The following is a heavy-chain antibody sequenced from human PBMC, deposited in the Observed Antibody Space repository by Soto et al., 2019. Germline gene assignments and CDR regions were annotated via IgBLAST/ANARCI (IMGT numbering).Heavy chain of an antibody. CDR2: IHWNDDN. D-gene: IGHD2-15*01. CDR1: GFSLTTGRVG. CDR3: THRLVGSGQGY. V-gene: IGHV2-5*01. Sequence: QITLEETGPTLVEPTQTLTLTCTFSGFSLTTGRVGVGWIRQPPGKALEWLAVIHWNDDNHYSPSLKSRLTITKDTSKNQVVLTLTNMDPVDTAPYYCTHRLVGSGQGYWGQGTLVTVSS. J-gene: IGHJ4*02.